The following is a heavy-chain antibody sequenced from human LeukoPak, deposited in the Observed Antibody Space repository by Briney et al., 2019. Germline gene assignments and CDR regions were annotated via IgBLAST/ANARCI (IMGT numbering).Heavy chain of an antibody. J-gene: IGHJ4*02. CDR2: TYYRSKWYN. V-gene: IGHV6-1*01. CDR3: AREGPEKDYGTAYFDY. D-gene: IGHD4-17*01. Sequence: SQTLSLTCAISGDSVSSNSAAWNWIRQSPSRGLEWLERTYYRSKWYNDYAVSVKSRMTINPDTSKNQFSLQLNSVTPEDTAVYYCAREGPEKDYGTAYFDYWGQGTLVTVSS. CDR1: GDSVSSNSAA.